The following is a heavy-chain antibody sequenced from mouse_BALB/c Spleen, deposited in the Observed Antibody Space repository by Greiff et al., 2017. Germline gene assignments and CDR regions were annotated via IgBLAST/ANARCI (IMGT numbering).Heavy chain of an antibody. D-gene: IGHD3-3*01. Sequence: EVQVVESGGGLVKPGGSLKLSCAASGFTFSDYYMYWVRQTPEKRLEWVATISDGGSYTYYPDSVKGRFTISRDNAKNNLYLQMSSLKSEDTAMYYCARDLPLGFAYWGQGTTLTVSS. CDR1: GFTFSDYY. CDR3: ARDLPLGFAY. CDR2: ISDGGSYT. V-gene: IGHV5-4*02. J-gene: IGHJ2*01.